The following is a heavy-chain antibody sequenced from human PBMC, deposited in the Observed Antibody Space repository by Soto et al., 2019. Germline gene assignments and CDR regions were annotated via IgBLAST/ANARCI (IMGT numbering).Heavy chain of an antibody. CDR2: ILSKAGNYAT. CDR1: GFIFSGSA. Sequence: GGSLRVSCAASGFIFSGSAVHWVRQASGKGLEWVGRILSKAGNYATAYPASMKGRFTISRDDSENTAFLQMNSLKTEDTAVYYCIRGGSPYYYDYWGQGTLATVPS. CDR3: IRGGSPYYYDY. J-gene: IGHJ4*02. V-gene: IGHV3-73*01.